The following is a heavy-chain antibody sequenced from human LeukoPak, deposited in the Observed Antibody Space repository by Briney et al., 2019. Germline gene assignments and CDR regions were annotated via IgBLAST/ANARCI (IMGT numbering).Heavy chain of an antibody. D-gene: IGHD5-24*01. CDR1: GFTFSTYS. CDR2: ISSTSTYI. CDR3: ARVEWLQFPDY. V-gene: IGHV3-21*01. Sequence: GGSLRLSCAASGFTFSTYSMNWVRQAPGKGLEWVSPISSTSTYIYYADSVKGRFTISRDNAKNSLYLQMNSLRAEDTAVYYCARVEWLQFPDYWGQGTLVTVSS. J-gene: IGHJ4*02.